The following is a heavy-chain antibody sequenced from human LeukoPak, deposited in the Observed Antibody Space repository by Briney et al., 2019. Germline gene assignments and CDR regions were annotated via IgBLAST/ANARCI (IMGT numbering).Heavy chain of an antibody. CDR2: FDPEDGET. J-gene: IGHJ5*02. D-gene: IGHD3-16*02. CDR3: ATLRPYDYVWGSYRLYWFDP. CDR1: GYTLTELS. V-gene: IGHV1-24*01. Sequence: GASVKVSCKVSGYTLTELSMHWVRQAPGKGLEWMGGFDPEDGETIYAQKFQGRVTMTEDTSTDTAYMELSSLRSEDTAVYYCATLRPYDYVWGSYRLYWFDPWGQGTLVTVSS.